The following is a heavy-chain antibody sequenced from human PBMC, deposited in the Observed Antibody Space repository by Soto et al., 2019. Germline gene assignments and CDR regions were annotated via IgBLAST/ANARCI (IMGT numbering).Heavy chain of an antibody. CDR3: ARDRGYSGYDFED. D-gene: IGHD5-12*01. CDR1: GFTFSSYW. CDR2: IKQDGSEK. Sequence: GGSLRLSCAASGFTFSSYWMSWVRQAPGKGLEWVANIKQDGSEKYYVDSVKGRFTISRDNAKNSLYLQMNSLRAEDTAVYYCARDRGYSGYDFEDWGQGTLVTVSS. J-gene: IGHJ4*02. V-gene: IGHV3-7*01.